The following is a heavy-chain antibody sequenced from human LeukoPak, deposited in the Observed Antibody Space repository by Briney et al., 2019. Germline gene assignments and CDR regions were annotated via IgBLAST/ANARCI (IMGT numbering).Heavy chain of an antibody. D-gene: IGHD3-9*01. CDR1: GGSISGGSYY. Sequence: SQTLSLTCTVSGGSISGGSYYWSWIRQPAGKGLEWIGRIYTSGSTNYNPSLKSRVTISVDTSKSQFSLKLSSVTAADTAVYYCAREIRYFDWSLPILWGQGTLVTVSS. CDR2: IYTSGST. CDR3: AREIRYFDWSLPIL. V-gene: IGHV4-61*02. J-gene: IGHJ4*02.